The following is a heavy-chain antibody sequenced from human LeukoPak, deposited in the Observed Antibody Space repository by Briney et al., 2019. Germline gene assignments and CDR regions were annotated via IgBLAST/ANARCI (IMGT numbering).Heavy chain of an antibody. CDR2: INPSGGST. CDR1: GYTFTSYY. Sequence: ASVKVSCKASGYTFTSYYMHWVRQAPGQGLEWMGIINPSGGSTSYAQKFQGRVTMTRDTSTSTVYMELSSLGSEDTAVYYCARARLDCSGGSCYPAPSYYYYMDVWGKGTTVTVSS. CDR3: ARARLDCSGGSCYPAPSYYYYMDV. J-gene: IGHJ6*03. D-gene: IGHD2-15*01. V-gene: IGHV1-46*01.